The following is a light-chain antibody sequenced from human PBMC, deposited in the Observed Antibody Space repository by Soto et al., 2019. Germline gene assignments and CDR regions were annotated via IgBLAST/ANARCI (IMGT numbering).Light chain of an antibody. Sequence: DIQMTQSPSSLSASVGDRVTITCRACQSITPYLNWHQQKPGKAPKLLIYAASRLQSGVPARFSGSGSGTDFTLTITSLQPKAVANFYCEHTYSSPFTFGPGTKVYIK. CDR3: EHTYSSPFT. CDR1: QSITPY. CDR2: AAS. V-gene: IGKV1-39*01. J-gene: IGKJ3*01.